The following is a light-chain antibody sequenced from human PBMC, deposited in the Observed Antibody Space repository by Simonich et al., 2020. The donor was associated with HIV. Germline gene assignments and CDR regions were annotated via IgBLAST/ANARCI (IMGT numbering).Light chain of an antibody. CDR2: GAS. CDR1: QSVSSN. CDR3: QQRYNWPPIT. V-gene: IGKV3-15*01. Sequence: EIVMTQSPATLSVSPGDRATLSCRACQSVSSNLAWYQQKPGQAPRLLIYGASTRATGIPARFSGSGSGTDFTLTISSLEPEDFAVYYCQQRYNWPPITFGQGTRLEIK. J-gene: IGKJ5*01.